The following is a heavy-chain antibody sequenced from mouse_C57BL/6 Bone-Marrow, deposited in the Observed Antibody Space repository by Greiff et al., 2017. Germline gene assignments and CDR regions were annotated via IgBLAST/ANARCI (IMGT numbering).Heavy chain of an antibody. CDR1: GYTFTSYW. CDR2: IHPNSGST. Sequence: QVQLQQPGAELVKPGASVKLSCKASGYTFTSYWMHWVKQRPGQGLEWIGMIHPNSGSTNYNEKFKSKATLTVDKSSSTAYMQLSSLTSEDSAVXYCAKYDGYLEFAYWGQGTLVTVSA. CDR3: AKYDGYLEFAY. J-gene: IGHJ3*01. D-gene: IGHD2-3*01. V-gene: IGHV1-64*01.